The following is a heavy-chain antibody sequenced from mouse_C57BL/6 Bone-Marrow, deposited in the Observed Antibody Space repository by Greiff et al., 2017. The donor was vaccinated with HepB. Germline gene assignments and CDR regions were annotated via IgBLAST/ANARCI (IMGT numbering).Heavy chain of an antibody. D-gene: IGHD2-3*01. Sequence: EVQRVESEGGLVQPGSSMKLSCTASGFTFSDYYMAWVRQVPEKGLEWVANINYDGSSTYYLDSLKSRFIISRDNAKNILYLQMSSLKSEDTATYYCARDVPDGYYGYFDVWGTGTTVTVSS. CDR1: GFTFSDYY. CDR3: ARDVPDGYYGYFDV. J-gene: IGHJ1*03. V-gene: IGHV5-16*01. CDR2: INYDGSST.